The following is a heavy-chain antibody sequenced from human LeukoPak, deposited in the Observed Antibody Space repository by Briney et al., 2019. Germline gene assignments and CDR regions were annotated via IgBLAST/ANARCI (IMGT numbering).Heavy chain of an antibody. J-gene: IGHJ4*02. CDR3: ARDQELLLRH. V-gene: IGHV3-21*01. Sequence: GGSLRLSCAASGFTFSSYSMNWVRQAPGKGLEWVSSISSSYIYYADSVKGRFTISRDNAKNSLYLQMNSLRAEDTAVYYCARDQELLLRHWGQGTLVTVSS. CDR2: ISSSYI. CDR1: GFTFSSYS. D-gene: IGHD1-26*01.